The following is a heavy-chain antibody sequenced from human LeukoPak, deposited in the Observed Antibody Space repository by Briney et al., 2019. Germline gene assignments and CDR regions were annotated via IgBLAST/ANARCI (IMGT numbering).Heavy chain of an antibody. CDR2: INPNSGGT. Sequence: GASVKVSCKASGYTLTGYYMHWVRQAPGQGLEWMGRINPNSGGTNYAQKFQGRVTVTRDTSISTAYMELSRLRSDDTAVYYCARIQSSSGWYRIDYWGQGTLVTVSS. J-gene: IGHJ4*02. V-gene: IGHV1-2*06. CDR3: ARIQSSSGWYRIDY. CDR1: GYTLTGYY. D-gene: IGHD6-19*01.